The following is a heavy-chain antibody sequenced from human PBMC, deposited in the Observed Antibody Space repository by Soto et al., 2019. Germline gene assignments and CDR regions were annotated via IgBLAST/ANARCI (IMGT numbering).Heavy chain of an antibody. D-gene: IGHD6-25*01. V-gene: IGHV2-26*01. Sequence: QVTLKESGPVLVKPTETLTLTCTVSGFSLSNGRMGVSWVRQPPGRALEWLAHFFSSDEESYNTSLKNRLAIPKDTSRSQGVLTMTNMDPVDTPTYYCARISDLNYMDIWGEGTTVTVSS. CDR2: FFSSDEE. CDR1: GFSLSNGRMG. J-gene: IGHJ6*03. CDR3: ARISDLNYMDI.